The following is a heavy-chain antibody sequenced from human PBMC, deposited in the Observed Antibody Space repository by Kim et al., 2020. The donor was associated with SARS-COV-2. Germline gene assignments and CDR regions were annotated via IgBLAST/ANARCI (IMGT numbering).Heavy chain of an antibody. D-gene: IGHD7-27*01. CDR3: ARSKWGYAFDI. CDR2: SP. V-gene: IGHV4-59*01. J-gene: IGHJ3*02. Sequence: SPNYTPSLKTRVTISLDTSRNQFSLKLSSVTAADTAVYYCARSKWGYAFDIWGQGAVVTVSS.